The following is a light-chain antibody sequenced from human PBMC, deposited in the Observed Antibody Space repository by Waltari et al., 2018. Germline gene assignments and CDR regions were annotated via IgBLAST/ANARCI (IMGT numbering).Light chain of an antibody. CDR1: RDINNY. CDR3: QHYDGVPPWT. J-gene: IGKJ1*01. CDR2: DAS. V-gene: IGKV1-33*01. Sequence: DIQMTQSPSSLSASVGDRVTITCQASRDINNYLNWYQQKPGKAPKLLIYDASPLETGVPSRFSGSGSGTDFVFTISRLQPEDIATYYCQHYDGVPPWTFGQGTRVDFK.